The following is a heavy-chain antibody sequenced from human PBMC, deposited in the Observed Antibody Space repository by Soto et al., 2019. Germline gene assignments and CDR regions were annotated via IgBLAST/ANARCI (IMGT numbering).Heavy chain of an antibody. D-gene: IGHD5-18*01. CDR2: IIPILGIA. V-gene: IGHV1-69*04. CDR3: ARDGTAKVGYYYYYMDV. CDR1: GGTFSSYT. J-gene: IGHJ6*03. Sequence: SVKVSCKASGGTFSSYTISWVRQAHGQGLEWMGRIIPILGIANYAQKFQGRVTITADKSTSTAYMELSSLRSDDTAVYYCARDGTAKVGYYYYYMDVWGKGTTVTVSS.